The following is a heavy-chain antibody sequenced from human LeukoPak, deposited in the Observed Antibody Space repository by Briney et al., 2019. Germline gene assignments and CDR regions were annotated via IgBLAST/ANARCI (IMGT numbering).Heavy chain of an antibody. CDR2: IYTSGST. J-gene: IGHJ4*02. Sequence: PSETLSLTCTVSGGSISSGGYYWGWIRQPAGKGLEWIGRIYTSGSTNYNPSLESRVTISIDTSKNQFSLKLSSVTAADTAVYYCARRLPHTRHGNNYVGYFDSWGQGTLVTVSS. V-gene: IGHV4-61*02. CDR3: ARRLPHTRHGNNYVGYFDS. D-gene: IGHD5-24*01. CDR1: GGSISSGGYY.